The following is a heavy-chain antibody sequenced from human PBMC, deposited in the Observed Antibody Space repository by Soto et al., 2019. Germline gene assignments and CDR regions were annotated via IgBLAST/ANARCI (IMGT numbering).Heavy chain of an antibody. CDR1: GGTFSSYA. CDR2: IIPIFGTA. CDR3: ARERQRGSSGGFDY. J-gene: IGHJ4*02. Sequence: QVQLVQSGAEVKKPGSSVKVSCKASGGTFSSYAISWVRQAPGQGLEWMGGIIPIFGTANYAQKFQGRVTITADESTSTAYMKLSSLRSEDTAVYYCARERQRGSSGGFDYWGQGTLVTVSS. D-gene: IGHD1-26*01. V-gene: IGHV1-69*01.